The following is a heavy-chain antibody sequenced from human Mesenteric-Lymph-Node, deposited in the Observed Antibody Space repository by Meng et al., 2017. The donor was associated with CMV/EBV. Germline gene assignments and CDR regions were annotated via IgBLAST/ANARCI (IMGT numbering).Heavy chain of an antibody. CDR1: GGSFSGSY. CDR2: INHSGST. D-gene: IGHD2-8*02. CDR3: ARGTRGWRNYFDY. V-gene: IGHV4-34*01. Sequence: CAVYGGSFSGSYWSCIRQPPGKGLEWIGEINHSGSTNYNPSLKSRVTISVDTSKNQFSLKLSSVTAADTAVYYCARGTRGWRNYFDYWGQGTLVTVSS. J-gene: IGHJ4*02.